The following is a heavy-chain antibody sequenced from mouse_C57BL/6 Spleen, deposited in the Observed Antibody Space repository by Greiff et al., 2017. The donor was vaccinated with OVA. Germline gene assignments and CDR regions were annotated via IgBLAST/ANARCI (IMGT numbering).Heavy chain of an antibody. Sequence: QVQLKESGPELVKPGASVKISCKASGYAFSSSWMNWVKQRPGKGLEWIGRIYPGDGDTNYNGKFKGKATLTADKSSSTAYMQLSSLTSEDSAVYFCARGRDWFFDYWGQGTTLTVSS. J-gene: IGHJ2*01. CDR2: IYPGDGDT. CDR1: GYAFSSSW. D-gene: IGHD2-2*01. CDR3: ARGRDWFFDY. V-gene: IGHV1-82*01.